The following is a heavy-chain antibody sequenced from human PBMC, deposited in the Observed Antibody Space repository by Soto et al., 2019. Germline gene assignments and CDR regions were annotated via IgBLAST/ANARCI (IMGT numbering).Heavy chain of an antibody. D-gene: IGHD1-1*01. CDR2: IYSGGST. Sequence: EVPLVESGGGLVQPGGSLRLSCAASGFTVSSNSMSWVRQAPGKGLEWVSVIYSGGSTYYADSVKGRFTISRDNSKNTLYLQMNSLRAEDTAVYYCARDGDWNALEYYFDYWGQGTLVTVSS. CDR1: GFTVSSNS. J-gene: IGHJ4*02. CDR3: ARDGDWNALEYYFDY. V-gene: IGHV3-66*01.